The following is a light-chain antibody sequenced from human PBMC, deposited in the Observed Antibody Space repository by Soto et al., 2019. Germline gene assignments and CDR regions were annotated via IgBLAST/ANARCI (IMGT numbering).Light chain of an antibody. CDR1: QSISSW. J-gene: IGKJ5*01. CDR2: DAS. CDR3: QQYNSYIA. Sequence: DFQMTQSPSTLSASVGDRVTITCRASQSISSWLAWYQQKPGKAPKLLIYDASSLESGVPSRFSGSGSGTEFTLTISSLQPDDFATYYCQQYNSYIAFGQGTRLEIK. V-gene: IGKV1-5*01.